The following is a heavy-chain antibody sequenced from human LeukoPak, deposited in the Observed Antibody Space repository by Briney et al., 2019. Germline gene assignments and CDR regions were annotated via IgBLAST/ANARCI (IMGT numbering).Heavy chain of an antibody. J-gene: IGHJ6*04. Sequence: GGSLRLSCAASGFTFSSYAMHWVRQALGKGLEWVAVISYDGSNKYYADSVKGRFTISRDNSKNTLYLQMNSLRAEDTAVYYCARDRGSTSSYGMDVWGKGTTVTVSS. CDR1: GFTFSSYA. V-gene: IGHV3-30*04. CDR3: ARDRGSTSSYGMDV. CDR2: ISYDGSNK. D-gene: IGHD2-2*01.